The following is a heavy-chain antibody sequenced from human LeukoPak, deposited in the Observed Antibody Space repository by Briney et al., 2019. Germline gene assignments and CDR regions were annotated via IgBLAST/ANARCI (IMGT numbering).Heavy chain of an antibody. D-gene: IGHD2-2*01. Sequence: GGSLRLSCAASGFTFSSYAMSWVRQAPGKGLEWVSAISGSGGSTYYADSVKGRFTISRDNSKNTLYLQMNSLRAEETAVYYCAKDVLYCSSTSCYDGDAFDIWGQGTMVTVSS. CDR1: GFTFSSYA. CDR2: ISGSGGST. CDR3: AKDVLYCSSTSCYDGDAFDI. J-gene: IGHJ3*02. V-gene: IGHV3-23*01.